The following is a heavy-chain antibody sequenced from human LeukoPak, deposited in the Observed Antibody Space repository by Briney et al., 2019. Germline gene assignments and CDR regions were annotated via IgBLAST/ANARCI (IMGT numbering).Heavy chain of an antibody. D-gene: IGHD1-26*01. V-gene: IGHV4-39*01. CDR3: ARTPRYSGNYYNAFDI. CDR2: IYYSGST. Sequence: SETLSLTCTVSGGSISSSSYYWVWIRQPPGKGLEWIGSIYYSGSTYYNPSLKSRVTISVDTSKNQFSLKLSSVTAADTAVYFCARTPRYSGNYYNAFDIWGQGTTVTVSS. CDR1: GGSISSSSYY. J-gene: IGHJ3*02.